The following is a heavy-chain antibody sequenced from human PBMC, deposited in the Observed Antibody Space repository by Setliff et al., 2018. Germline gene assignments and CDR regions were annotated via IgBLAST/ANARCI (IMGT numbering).Heavy chain of an antibody. Sequence: SETLSLTCAVYGGSFSGYYWSWIRQPPGKGLEWIGEINHSGRTNYNPSLKSRVTISVDTSKNQFSLKLSSVTAADTAVYYCARGARYYYDSSGYYYPRRNFDYWGQGTLVTVSS. CDR1: GGSFSGYY. CDR2: INHSGRT. D-gene: IGHD3-22*01. CDR3: ARGARYYYDSSGYYYPRRNFDY. J-gene: IGHJ4*02. V-gene: IGHV4-34*01.